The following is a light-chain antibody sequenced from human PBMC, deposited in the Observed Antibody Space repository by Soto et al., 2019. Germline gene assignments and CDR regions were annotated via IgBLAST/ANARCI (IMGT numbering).Light chain of an antibody. CDR2: DAS. J-gene: IGKJ1*01. CDR3: QQYVNSPWT. CDR1: QSVSSY. Sequence: IVLTQSPGTLSLSAGDRGPVSCRASQSVSSYLAWYQQKPGQAPRLLIYDASNRATGIPDRFSGSGSGTDFTLTISRLEPEDFAVYYCQQYVNSPWTFGQGTKL. V-gene: IGKV3-20*01.